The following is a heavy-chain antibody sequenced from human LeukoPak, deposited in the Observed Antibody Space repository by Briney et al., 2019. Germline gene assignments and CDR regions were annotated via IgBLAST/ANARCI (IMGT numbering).Heavy chain of an antibody. V-gene: IGHV3-9*01. CDR3: AKDFQYYDSSGYLDY. CDR2: SSWNSGSI. D-gene: IGHD3-22*01. Sequence: PGGSLRLSCAASGFTFDDYAMHWVRKAPGKGLGWVPGSSWNSGSIGYADSVKGRFTISRDNAKNSLYLQMNSLRAEDTALYYCAKDFQYYDSSGYLDYWGQGTLVTVSS. CDR1: GFTFDDYA. J-gene: IGHJ4*02.